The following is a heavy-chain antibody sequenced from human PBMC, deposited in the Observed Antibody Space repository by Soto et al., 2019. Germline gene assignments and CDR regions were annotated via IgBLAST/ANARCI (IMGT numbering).Heavy chain of an antibody. CDR1: GYSLMNYD. CDR3: AKGRGDGSDAFHI. V-gene: IGHV1-8*01. Sequence: QVQLVQSGAEVKKPGASVKVSCKASGYSLMNYDINWVRQATGQGLEWMGWMNPNGGGTGYAQKFQGRVTMTRDNSISTAYLEVSSLRSEDTAMYYCAKGRGDGSDAFHIWGQGTMVTVSS. J-gene: IGHJ3*02. D-gene: IGHD3-3*01. CDR2: MNPNGGGT.